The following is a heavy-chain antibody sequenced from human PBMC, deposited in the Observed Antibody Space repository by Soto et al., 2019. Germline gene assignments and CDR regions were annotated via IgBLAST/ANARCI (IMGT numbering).Heavy chain of an antibody. CDR3: AAASGGYDYGDY. CDR2: IVVGSGNT. Sequence: QMQLVQSGPEVKKPGTSVKVSCKASGFTFTSSAVQWVRQARGQRLEWIGWIVVGSGNTNYAQKFQERVTITRDMSTSTAYMALSSLRSEDTAVYYCAAASGGYDYGDYWGQGTLVTVSS. D-gene: IGHD5-12*01. CDR1: GFTFTSSA. V-gene: IGHV1-58*01. J-gene: IGHJ4*02.